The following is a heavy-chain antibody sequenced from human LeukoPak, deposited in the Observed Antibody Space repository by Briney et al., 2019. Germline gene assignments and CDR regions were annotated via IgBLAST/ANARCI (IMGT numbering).Heavy chain of an antibody. D-gene: IGHD3-22*01. J-gene: IGHJ4*02. CDR1: GYTFTSYA. CDR3: ARFYDSSGYYPLFDY. Sequence: ASVKVSCKASGYTFTSYAMNWVRQAPGQGLEWMGWINTNTGNPTYAQGFTGRFVFSLDTSVSTAYLQISSPKAEDTAVYYCARFYDSSGYYPLFDYWGQGTLVTVSS. CDR2: INTNTGNP. V-gene: IGHV7-4-1*02.